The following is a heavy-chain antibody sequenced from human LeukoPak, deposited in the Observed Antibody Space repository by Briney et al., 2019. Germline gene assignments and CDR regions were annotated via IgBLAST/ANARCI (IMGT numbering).Heavy chain of an antibody. Sequence: GGSLRLSCAASGFTFSSYGMHWVRQAPGKGLEWVAVISYDGSNKYYADSVKDRFTISRDNSKNTLYLQMNSLRAEDTAVYYCAKDRYCSGGSCYSAYYYYYYYGMDVWGQGTTVTVSS. CDR2: ISYDGSNK. CDR3: AKDRYCSGGSCYSAYYYYYYYGMDV. J-gene: IGHJ6*02. CDR1: GFTFSSYG. D-gene: IGHD2-15*01. V-gene: IGHV3-30*18.